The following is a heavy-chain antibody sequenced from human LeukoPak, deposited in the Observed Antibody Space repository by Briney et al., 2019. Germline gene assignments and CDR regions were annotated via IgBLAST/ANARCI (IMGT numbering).Heavy chain of an antibody. J-gene: IGHJ6*03. CDR1: GGSISSGSYY. D-gene: IGHD6-13*01. CDR2: IYTSGST. V-gene: IGHV4-61*02. CDR3: ARGPGSSWYPYYYMDV. Sequence: NPSQTLSLTCTVSGGSISSGSYYWSWIRQPAGKGLEWIGRIYTSGSTNYNPSLKSRVTISVDTSKNQFSLKLSSVTAADTAVYYCARGPGSSWYPYYYMDVWGKGTTVTVSS.